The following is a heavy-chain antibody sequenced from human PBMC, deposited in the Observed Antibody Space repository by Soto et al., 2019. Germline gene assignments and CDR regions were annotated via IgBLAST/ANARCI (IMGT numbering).Heavy chain of an antibody. CDR3: ARENPNWGRAFDI. Sequence: EVHLVESGGGLVQPGGSLRLSCAGSGFTFSSYWMSWVRQAPGKGLEWVANIKQDGSEKYYVDSVKGRFTISRDNAKNSLYLQMNSLRAEDTALYYCARENPNWGRAFDIWGQGTMVTVSS. J-gene: IGHJ3*02. CDR1: GFTFSSYW. V-gene: IGHV3-7*01. D-gene: IGHD7-27*01. CDR2: IKQDGSEK.